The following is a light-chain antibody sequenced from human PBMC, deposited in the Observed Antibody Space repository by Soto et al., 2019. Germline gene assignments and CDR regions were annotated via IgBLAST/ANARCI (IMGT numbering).Light chain of an antibody. Sequence: EIVMTQSPATLSVSPGDRATLSCRASQSVSTNLAWYQQKPGQAPRLLIYGASTRATGFPARFSGSGSGTEFTLSISSLQSEDFAVYYCQQYNNWPLTFGGGTKVDIK. V-gene: IGKV3-15*01. J-gene: IGKJ4*01. CDR1: QSVSTN. CDR3: QQYNNWPLT. CDR2: GAS.